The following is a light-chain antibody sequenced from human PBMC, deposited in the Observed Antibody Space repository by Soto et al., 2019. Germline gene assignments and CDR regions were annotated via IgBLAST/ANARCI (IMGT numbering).Light chain of an antibody. CDR1: SGSIASNY. CDR2: EDN. Sequence: NFMLTQPHSVSESPGKTVTISCTRSSGSIASNYVQWYQQRPGSSPTTVIYEDNQRPSGVPDRFSGSIDSSSNSASLTIAGLKTEDEDDYYSQSYYSSNHWVFGGGTKVTVL. CDR3: QSYYSSNHWV. V-gene: IGLV6-57*01. J-gene: IGLJ3*02.